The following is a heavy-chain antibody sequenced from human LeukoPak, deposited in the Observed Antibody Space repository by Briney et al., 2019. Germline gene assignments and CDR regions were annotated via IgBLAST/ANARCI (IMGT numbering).Heavy chain of an antibody. J-gene: IGHJ4*02. D-gene: IGHD1-26*01. V-gene: IGHV4-39*02. Sequence: TSETLSLTCTVSGFYIYTGGYYWGWIRRPPGKGLEWIGTTRYSGETFYNPTLKSRVTMSVDTSRNHFSLRLDSVTAADTAVYYCARQTTGSFQWTFDNWGLGTLVTVSS. CDR2: TRYSGET. CDR1: GFYIYTGGYY. CDR3: ARQTTGSFQWTFDN.